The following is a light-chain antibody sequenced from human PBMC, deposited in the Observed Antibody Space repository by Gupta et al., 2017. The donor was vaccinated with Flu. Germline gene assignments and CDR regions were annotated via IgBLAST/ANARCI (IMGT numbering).Light chain of an antibody. CDR1: NSNIGAGYD. CDR2: NND. Sequence: QSVLTQPPSVSGAPGERVTISCTGSNSNIGAGYDVHCYHHLPGTAPKLLTTNNDTRPSGVPDRFSCSNSGTSASLAITGLQAEDEADYYCQSYDTSLRGSEVFGTGTEVTVL. V-gene: IGLV1-40*01. J-gene: IGLJ1*01. CDR3: QSYDTSLRGSEV.